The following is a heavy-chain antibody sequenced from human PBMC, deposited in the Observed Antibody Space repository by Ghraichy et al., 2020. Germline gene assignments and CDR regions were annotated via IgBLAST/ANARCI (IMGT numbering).Heavy chain of an antibody. Sequence: GGSLRLSCAASGFTFSSYWMSWVRQAPGKGLEWVATIKQDGSEKYYVDSVKGRFTISRDNAKNSLYLQMNSLRAEDTAVYYCAREGTTLIYSYYGMDVWGQAPTLTVPS. V-gene: IGHV3-7*03. J-gene: IGHJ6*01. CDR3: AREGTTLIYSYYGMDV. D-gene: IGHD1-7*01. CDR1: GFTFSSYW. CDR2: IKQDGSEK.